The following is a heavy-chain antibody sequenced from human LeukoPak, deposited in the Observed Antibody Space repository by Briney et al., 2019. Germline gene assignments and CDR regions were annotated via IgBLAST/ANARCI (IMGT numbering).Heavy chain of an antibody. Sequence: SSETLSLTCTVSGGSISSDYWSWIRQPPGKGLEWIGYIYYSGSTNYNPSLKSRVTISVDTSKNQFSLKLSSVTAADTAVYYCARGYDNGDYGLDYWGQGTLVTVSS. V-gene: IGHV4-59*01. CDR3: ARGYDNGDYGLDY. CDR1: GGSISSDY. D-gene: IGHD4-17*01. J-gene: IGHJ4*02. CDR2: IYYSGST.